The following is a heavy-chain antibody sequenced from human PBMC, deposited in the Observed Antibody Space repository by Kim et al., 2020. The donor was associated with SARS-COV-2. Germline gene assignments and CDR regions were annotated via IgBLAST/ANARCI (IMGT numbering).Heavy chain of an antibody. Sequence: NPSLKSRVTISVHTSKNLFSLKVSSVTAADTAVYYCARHRIAATPSGMDVWGQGTTVTVSS. CDR3: ARHRIAATPSGMDV. V-gene: IGHV4-59*08. J-gene: IGHJ6*02. D-gene: IGHD6-13*01.